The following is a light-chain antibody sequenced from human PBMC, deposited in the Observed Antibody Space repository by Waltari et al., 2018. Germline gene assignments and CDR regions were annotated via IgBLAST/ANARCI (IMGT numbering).Light chain of an antibody. J-gene: IGLJ1*01. CDR3: QVWDANTDPGV. CDR1: NIESKS. V-gene: IGLV3-21*01. CDR2: YDS. Sequence: SYVLTQPPSVSVAPGETARLTCGGNNIESKSVHWYRQRPGQAPVLVISYDSDRPSGIPDRLSGSNPVNTATLTISRVEAGDEADYYCQVWDANTDPGVFGTGTEVTVL.